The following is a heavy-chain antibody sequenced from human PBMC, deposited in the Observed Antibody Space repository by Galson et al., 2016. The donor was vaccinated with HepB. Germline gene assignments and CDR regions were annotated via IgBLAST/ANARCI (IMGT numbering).Heavy chain of an antibody. V-gene: IGHV3-53*01. D-gene: IGHD2-15*01. Sequence: SLRLSCAASGFTVSSNYMSWVRQAPGKGLEWVSVIYSGGNTYYADSVKGRFTISRDNSKNALSLQKNSLRAEDTAVFYCARGGGGSYLDYWGQGTLVTVSS. CDR1: GFTVSSNY. CDR2: IYSGGNT. CDR3: ARGGGGSYLDY. J-gene: IGHJ4*02.